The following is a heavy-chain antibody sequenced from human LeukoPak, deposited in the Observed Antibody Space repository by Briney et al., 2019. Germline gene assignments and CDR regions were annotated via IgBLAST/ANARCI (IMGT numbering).Heavy chain of an antibody. V-gene: IGHV4-59*01. Sequence: SETLSLTCTASGGSISSYYWSWIRQPPGKGLEWIGYIYYGGSTNYNPSLKSRVTISVDTSKNQFSLKLSSVTAADTAVYYCARGGRVGATIFDYWGQGTLVTVSS. J-gene: IGHJ4*02. CDR2: IYYGGST. D-gene: IGHD1-26*01. CDR3: ARGGRVGATIFDY. CDR1: GGSISSYY.